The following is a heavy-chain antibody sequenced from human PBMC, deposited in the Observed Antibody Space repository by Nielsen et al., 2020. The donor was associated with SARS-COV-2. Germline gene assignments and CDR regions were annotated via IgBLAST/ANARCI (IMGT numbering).Heavy chain of an antibody. Sequence: ASVKVSCKASGYTFTSYGISWVRQAPGQGLEWMGWISAYNGDTNYAQKLQGRVTMTTDTSTSTAYMELRSLRSDDMAVYYCARESLRFFGPHSSRGKFDYWGQGTLVTVSS. CDR1: GYTFTSYG. J-gene: IGHJ4*02. CDR2: ISAYNGDT. D-gene: IGHD3-3*01. V-gene: IGHV1-18*03. CDR3: ARESLRFFGPHSSRGKFDY.